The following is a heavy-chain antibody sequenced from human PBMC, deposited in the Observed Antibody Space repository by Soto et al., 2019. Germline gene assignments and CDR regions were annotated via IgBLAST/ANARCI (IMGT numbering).Heavy chain of an antibody. Sequence: EVQLVESGGGLVQPGRSLRLSCAASGFTFDDYAMHWVRQAPGKGLEWVSGISWNSGSIGYADSVKGRFTISRDNAKNSLYLQMNSLRAEDTALYYCAKDKRSEMATILDYWGQGTLVTVSS. CDR3: AKDKRSEMATILDY. V-gene: IGHV3-9*01. CDR2: ISWNSGSI. CDR1: GFTFDDYA. J-gene: IGHJ4*02. D-gene: IGHD5-12*01.